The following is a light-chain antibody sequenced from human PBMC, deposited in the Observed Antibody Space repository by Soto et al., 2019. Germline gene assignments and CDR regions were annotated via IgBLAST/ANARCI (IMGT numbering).Light chain of an antibody. CDR3: NSYTSSSTDV. CDR1: SSDVGSYNR. V-gene: IGLV2-18*02. J-gene: IGLJ1*01. CDR2: DVS. Sequence: QSALTQPPSVSGSPGQSVAISCTGTSSDVGSYNRVSWYQQPPGTAPKLMIYDVSHRPSGVPDRFSGSKSGNTTSLTISGLQAEDEADYYCNSYTSSSTDVFGTGTKLTVL.